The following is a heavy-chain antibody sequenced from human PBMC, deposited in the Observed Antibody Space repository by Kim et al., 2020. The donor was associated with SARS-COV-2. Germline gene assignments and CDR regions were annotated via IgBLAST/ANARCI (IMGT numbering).Heavy chain of an antibody. CDR2: IKSKTGGGTT. Sequence: GGSLRLSCAASGFTFSNAWMSWVRQAPGKGLEWVGRIKSKTGGGTTDDSAPVKGRFTSSRADSKNTLYLQMNSLKTEDTAVYYCTTVLRYCDGTFIW. D-gene: IGHD3-9*01. J-gene: IGHJ3*02. CDR1: GFTFSNAW. V-gene: IGHV3-15*01. CDR3: TTVLRYCDGTFI.